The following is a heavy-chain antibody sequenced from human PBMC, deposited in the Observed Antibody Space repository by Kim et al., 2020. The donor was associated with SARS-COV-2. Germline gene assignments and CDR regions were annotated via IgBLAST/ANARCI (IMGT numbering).Heavy chain of an antibody. D-gene: IGHD4-4*01. CDR3: AHRRTGSNCIDY. J-gene: IGHJ4*02. Sequence: RYSPSLKSRLTISKDTSKNQVVLTMTNMDPVDTATYYCAHRRTGSNCIDYWGQGTLVTVSS. V-gene: IGHV2-5*01.